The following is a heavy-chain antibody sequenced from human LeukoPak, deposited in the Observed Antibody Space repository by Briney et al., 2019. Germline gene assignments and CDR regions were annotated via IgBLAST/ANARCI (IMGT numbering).Heavy chain of an antibody. Sequence: GGSLRLSCAASGFTFSSYGMHWVRQAPGKGLEWVAVIWYDGSNKYYADSVKGRFTISRDNSKNTLYLQMNSLRAENTAVYYCARDYGGLRTLDYWGQGTLVTVSS. D-gene: IGHD4-23*01. CDR2: IWYDGSNK. J-gene: IGHJ4*02. V-gene: IGHV3-33*01. CDR1: GFTFSSYG. CDR3: ARDYGGLRTLDY.